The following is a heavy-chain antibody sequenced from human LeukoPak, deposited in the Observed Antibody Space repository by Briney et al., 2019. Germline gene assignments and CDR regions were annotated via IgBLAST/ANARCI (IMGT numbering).Heavy chain of an antibody. J-gene: IGHJ4*02. D-gene: IGHD4-17*01. CDR2: IDSGGNT. CDR1: GFTVTNDY. Sequence: GGSLGLSCAASGFTVTNDYMSWVRQAPGKGLECVSVIDSGGNTYYSDSVRGRFTISKDNSKNTLYLQMNSLRAEDTAVYYCARVEDGDYFDYWGQGTLVTVPS. CDR3: ARVEDGDYFDY. V-gene: IGHV3-53*01.